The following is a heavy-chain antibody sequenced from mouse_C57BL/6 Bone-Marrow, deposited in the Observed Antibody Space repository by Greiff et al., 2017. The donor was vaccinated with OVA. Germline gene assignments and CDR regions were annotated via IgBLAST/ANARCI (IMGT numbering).Heavy chain of an antibody. CDR3: ARLGIPYWYFDV. CDR1: GFTFSSYG. CDR2: ISSGGSYT. J-gene: IGHJ1*03. Sequence: DVMLVESGGDLVKPGGSLKLSCAASGFTFSSYGMSWVRQTPDKRLEWVATISSGGSYTYYPDSVKGRFTISRDNAKNTLYLQMSSLKSEDTAMYYCARLGIPYWYFDVWGTGTTVTVSS. V-gene: IGHV5-6*02.